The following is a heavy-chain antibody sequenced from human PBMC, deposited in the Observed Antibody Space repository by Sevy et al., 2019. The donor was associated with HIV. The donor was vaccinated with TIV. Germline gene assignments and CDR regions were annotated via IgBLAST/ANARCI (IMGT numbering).Heavy chain of an antibody. V-gene: IGHV4-59*08. CDR2: IYYNGHI. CDR3: AGENAWGRGYS. CDR1: GGSITSLY. J-gene: IGHJ4*02. D-gene: IGHD1-26*01. Sequence: SETLSLTCTVSGGSITSLYWNWIRQPPGKGLEWIANIYYNGHINYNPPLKIRVTLSLDTSRNQFSLRLGSVTAAETAMYYCAGENAWGRGYSWGQGTLVTVSS.